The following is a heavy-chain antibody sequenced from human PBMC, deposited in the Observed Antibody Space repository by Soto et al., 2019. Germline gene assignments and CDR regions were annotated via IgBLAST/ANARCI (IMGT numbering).Heavy chain of an antibody. Sequence: SETLSLTCTVSGGSISSSSYYWGWIRQPPGKGLEWIGSIYYSGSTYYNPSLKSRVTISVDTSKNQFSLKLSSVTTADTAVYYCASARCSSTSCYLVYWGQGTLVTVSS. V-gene: IGHV4-39*01. D-gene: IGHD2-2*01. CDR3: ASARCSSTSCYLVY. CDR1: GGSISSSSYY. J-gene: IGHJ4*02. CDR2: IYYSGST.